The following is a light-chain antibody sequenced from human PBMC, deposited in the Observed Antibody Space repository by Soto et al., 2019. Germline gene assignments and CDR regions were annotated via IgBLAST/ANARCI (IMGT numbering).Light chain of an antibody. CDR2: DVT. CDR1: SSDVGGYNY. V-gene: IGLV2-14*03. J-gene: IGLJ1*01. CDR3: TSYTSSSTYV. Sequence: QSALTQPASVSGSPGQSITISCTGTSSDVGGYNYVFWYQHPPGKAPKLMIYDVTNRPSGVSTRFSGSKSGNTASLTISGLQAEDEADYYCTSYTSSSTYVFGTGTKVTVL.